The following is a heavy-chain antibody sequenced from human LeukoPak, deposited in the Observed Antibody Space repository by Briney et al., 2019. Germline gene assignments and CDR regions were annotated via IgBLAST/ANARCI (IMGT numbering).Heavy chain of an antibody. V-gene: IGHV3-30*04. J-gene: IGHJ4*02. Sequence: GGSLRLSCAASGFTFSSYAMHWVRQAPGKGLEWVAVISYDGSNKYYADSVKGRFTISRDNSKNTLYLQMNSLRAEDTAVYYCARDKNRVTIFAVAVDYWGQGTLVTVSS. D-gene: IGHD3-3*01. CDR1: GFTFSSYA. CDR3: ARDKNRVTIFAVAVDY. CDR2: ISYDGSNK.